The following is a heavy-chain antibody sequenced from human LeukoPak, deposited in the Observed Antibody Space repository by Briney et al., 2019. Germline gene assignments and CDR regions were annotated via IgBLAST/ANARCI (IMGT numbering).Heavy chain of an antibody. Sequence: PSETVSLTCAVYGGSFSGYYWSWIRQPPGKGLEWIGEINHSGSTNYNPSLKSRVTISVDTSKNQFSLKLSSVTAADTAVYYCARRRLVVVAATVPSLKRYWYFDVWGRGTLVTVSS. D-gene: IGHD2-15*01. J-gene: IGHJ2*01. CDR1: GGSFSGYY. CDR2: INHSGST. CDR3: ARRRLVVVAATVPSLKRYWYFDV. V-gene: IGHV4-34*01.